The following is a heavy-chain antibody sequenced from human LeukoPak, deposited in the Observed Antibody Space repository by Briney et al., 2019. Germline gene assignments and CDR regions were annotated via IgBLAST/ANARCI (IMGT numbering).Heavy chain of an antibody. V-gene: IGHV1-2*06. CDR3: ARVEYRASSPFLGWSNNWFRP. J-gene: IGHJ5*02. D-gene: IGHD3-3*01. Sequence: ASVKVSCTASGYTFTSYGISWVRQAPGQGLDWMGRINPDSGATNLAQKFQGRVTLTRDTSIGAVYMELSSLRSDDTAVYYCARVEYRASSPFLGWSNNWFRPWGQGTLVTVSS. CDR1: GYTFTSYG. CDR2: INPDSGAT.